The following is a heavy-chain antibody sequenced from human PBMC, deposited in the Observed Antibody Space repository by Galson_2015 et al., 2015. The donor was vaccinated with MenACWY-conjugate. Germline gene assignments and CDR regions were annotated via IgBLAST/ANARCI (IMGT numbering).Heavy chain of an antibody. J-gene: IGHJ4*02. CDR1: GSIFNNYA. CDR2: IIPFLGIP. V-gene: IGHV1-69*04. CDR3: ARIGTTDCGTSSCLDC. Sequence: SVKVSCKASGSIFNNYAISWLRQAPGQGLEWVGRIIPFLGIPTYAQKFQGRVTITATKSTTTVYMELSSLTSEDTAVYYCARIGTTDCGTSSCLDCWGQGTLVTVSS. D-gene: IGHD2-2*01.